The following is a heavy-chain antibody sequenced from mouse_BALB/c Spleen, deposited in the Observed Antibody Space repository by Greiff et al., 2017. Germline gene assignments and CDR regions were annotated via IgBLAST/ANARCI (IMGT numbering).Heavy chain of an antibody. V-gene: IGHV1-80*01. J-gene: IGHJ2*01. CDR3: ARSKTDYYGKNFDY. CDR1: GYAFSSYW. D-gene: IGHD1-1*01. CDR2: IYPGDGDT. Sequence: QVQLQQSGAELVRPGSSVKISCKASGYAFSSYWMNWVKQRPGQGLEWIGQIYPGDGDTNYNGKFKGKATLTADKSSSTAYMQLSSLTSEDSAVYFCARSKTDYYGKNFDYWGQGTTLTVSS.